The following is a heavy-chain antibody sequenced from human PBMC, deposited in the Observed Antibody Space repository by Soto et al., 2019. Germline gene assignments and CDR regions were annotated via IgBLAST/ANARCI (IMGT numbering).Heavy chain of an antibody. CDR1: GGTFSSYA. CDR3: ARPGRYGGNSWVLDY. Sequence: QVQLVQSGAEVQKPGSSVKVSCKASGGTFSSYAISWVRQAPGQGLEWMGGIIPIFGTANYAQKFQGRVTITADKSTSTAYMELSSLRSEDTAVYYCARPGRYGGNSWVLDYWGQGTLVTVSS. J-gene: IGHJ4*02. CDR2: IIPIFGTA. V-gene: IGHV1-69*06. D-gene: IGHD2-21*02.